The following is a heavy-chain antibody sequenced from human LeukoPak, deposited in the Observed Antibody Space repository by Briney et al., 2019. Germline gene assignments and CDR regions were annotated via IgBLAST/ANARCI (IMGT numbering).Heavy chain of an antibody. CDR1: GYSFTSYW. CDR3: ARHGGGEHLYYGMDV. V-gene: IGHV5-10-1*01. J-gene: IGHJ6*02. CDR2: IDPSDSYT. Sequence: LGESLKISCKGSGYSFTSYWISWVRQMPGKGLEWMGRIDPSDSYTNYSPSFQGHVTISADKSISTAYLQWSSLKASDTAMYYRARHGGGEHLYYGMDVWGQGTTVTVSS. D-gene: IGHD4-23*01.